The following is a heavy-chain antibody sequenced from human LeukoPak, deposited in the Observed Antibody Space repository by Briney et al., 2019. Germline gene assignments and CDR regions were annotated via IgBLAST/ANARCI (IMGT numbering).Heavy chain of an antibody. CDR1: GFTVSSNY. J-gene: IGHJ5*02. CDR3: ARGSSIVGATGSRHDWFDP. V-gene: IGHV3-66*02. Sequence: GGSLRLSCAASGFTVSSNYMSWVRQAPGKGLEWVSVIYSGGSTYYADSVKGRFTISRDNSKNTLYPQMNSLRAEDTAVYYCARGSSIVGATGSRHDWFDPWGQGTLVTVSS. CDR2: IYSGGST. D-gene: IGHD1-26*01.